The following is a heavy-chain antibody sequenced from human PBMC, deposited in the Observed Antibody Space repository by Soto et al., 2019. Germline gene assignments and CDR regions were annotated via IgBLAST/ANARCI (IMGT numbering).Heavy chain of an antibody. Sequence: EVQLVESGGGLVQPGGSLRLSCVDSGFTFSSYWMSWVRQAPVKGLEWVGNIKQDGSEENYVDSVKGRFTISRDNAKNYMYLQMNSLRVEDTAVYYCARIASSGRGWDVWGQGTTVVVSS. CDR2: IKQDGSEE. J-gene: IGHJ6*02. CDR3: ARIASSGRGWDV. V-gene: IGHV3-7*01. CDR1: GFTFSSYW. D-gene: IGHD3-10*01.